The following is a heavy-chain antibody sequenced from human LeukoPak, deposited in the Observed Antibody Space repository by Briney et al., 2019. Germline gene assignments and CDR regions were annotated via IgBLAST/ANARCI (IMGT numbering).Heavy chain of an antibody. CDR1: GLTFSSYE. CDR2: ISSSVSTI. V-gene: IGHV3-48*03. J-gene: IGHJ4*02. D-gene: IGHD6-19*01. Sequence: GGSLRLAWAASGLTFSSYEMNWVRHAPGEGLEWVTYISSSVSTIYYADSVKGRFTISRDTAKNSLYLQMNSLRAEDTAVYYCARGYSSGWCLGYWGQGTIVTVSS. CDR3: ARGYSSGWCLGY.